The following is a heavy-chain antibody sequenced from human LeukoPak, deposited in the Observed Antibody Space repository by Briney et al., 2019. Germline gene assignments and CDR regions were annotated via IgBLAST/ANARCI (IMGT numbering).Heavy chain of an antibody. CDR3: AIELGELSPIDY. D-gene: IGHD3-16*02. CDR2: ISAYNGNT. CDR1: GYTFTSYG. V-gene: IGHV1-18*01. Sequence: ASVKVSCKASGYTFTSYGISWVRQAPGEGLEWMGWISAYNGNTNYAQKLQRRVTMTTDTYTSTAYMELRSLRSDDTAVYYCAIELGELSPIDYWGQGTLVTVSS. J-gene: IGHJ4*02.